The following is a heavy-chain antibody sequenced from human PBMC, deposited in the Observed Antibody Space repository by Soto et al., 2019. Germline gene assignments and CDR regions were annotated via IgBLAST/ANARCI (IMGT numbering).Heavy chain of an antibody. Sequence: ASVKVSCKASGYTFTSYGISWVRQAPGQGLEWMGWISAYNGNTNYAQKLQGRVTMTTDTSTSTAYMELRSLRSDDTAVYYCARDTPINLQGIAVAGMHYYYYGMDVWGQGTTVTVSS. D-gene: IGHD6-19*01. V-gene: IGHV1-18*01. CDR1: GYTFTSYG. CDR2: ISAYNGNT. CDR3: ARDTPINLQGIAVAGMHYYYYGMDV. J-gene: IGHJ6*02.